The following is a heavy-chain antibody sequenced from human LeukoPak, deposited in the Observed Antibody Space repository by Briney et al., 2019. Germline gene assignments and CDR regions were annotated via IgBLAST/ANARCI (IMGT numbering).Heavy chain of an antibody. J-gene: IGHJ5*02. CDR3: ARGGSSWYAVWFDP. CDR1: GFTFSSYA. D-gene: IGHD6-13*01. V-gene: IGHV3-23*01. Sequence: ESGGSLRLSCAASGFTFSSYAMSWVRQAPGKGLEWVSSISGSGGSTYYADSVKGRFTISRDNSKNTLYLQMNSLRAEDTAVYYCARGGSSWYAVWFDPWGQGTPVTVSS. CDR2: ISGSGGST.